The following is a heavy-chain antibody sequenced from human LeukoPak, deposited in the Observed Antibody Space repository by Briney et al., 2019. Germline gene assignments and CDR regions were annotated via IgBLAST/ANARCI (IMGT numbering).Heavy chain of an antibody. J-gene: IGHJ6*02. CDR1: GYTFTSYG. CDR2: ISAYNGNT. D-gene: IGHD3-16*01. CDR3: ARDGGYYYYYGMDV. Sequence: ASVKVSCKASGYTFTSYGIIWVRQAPGQGLEWMGWISAYNGNTNYAQKLQGRVTMTTDTSTSTAYMELRSLRSDDTAVYYCARDGGYYYYYGMDVWGQGTTVTVSS. V-gene: IGHV1-18*01.